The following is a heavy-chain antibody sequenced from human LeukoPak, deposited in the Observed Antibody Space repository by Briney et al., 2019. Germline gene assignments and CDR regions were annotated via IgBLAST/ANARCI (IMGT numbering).Heavy chain of an antibody. J-gene: IGHJ4*02. Sequence: PGGSLRLSCTASGFTFRRYSFNWVRQAPGKGLEGVSTISRGSDYIYYADSVWGRLTISRDNAESSLYLQMNRLRAEDTAVYYCSRDLSLGAPQGFDYWGQGTLVTVSS. D-gene: IGHD1-26*01. CDR2: ISRGSDYI. CDR3: SRDLSLGAPQGFDY. CDR1: GFTFRRYS. V-gene: IGHV3-21*01.